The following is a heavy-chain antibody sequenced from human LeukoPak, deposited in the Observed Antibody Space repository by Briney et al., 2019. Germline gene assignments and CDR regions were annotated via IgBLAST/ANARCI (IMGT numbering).Heavy chain of an antibody. J-gene: IGHJ3*01. V-gene: IGHV4-61*01. D-gene: IGHD1-26*01. Sequence: SETLSLTCTVSGGSVRTGTYYWSWIRQPPGKGLEWIAYIYYSGSTNYNPSLMSRVTISVDTSKNQFSLKLRSVTAADTAVYYCARDLWELQSAFDLWGQGTMVTVSS. CDR1: GGSVRTGTYY. CDR2: IYYSGST. CDR3: ARDLWELQSAFDL.